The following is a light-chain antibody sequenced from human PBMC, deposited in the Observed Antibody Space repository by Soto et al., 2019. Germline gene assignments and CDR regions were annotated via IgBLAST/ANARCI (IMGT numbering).Light chain of an antibody. CDR1: ESISRH. V-gene: IGKV1-39*01. Sequence: DIQMTQSPSSLSASVGDRVTITCRASESISRHLNWYQQKPGKAPKLLIYAASSLQNGVPSRFRGGGSGTDFTLIISNLQPEDFATYDCQQSYTTLSITFGQGTRLEIK. J-gene: IGKJ5*01. CDR2: AAS. CDR3: QQSYTTLSIT.